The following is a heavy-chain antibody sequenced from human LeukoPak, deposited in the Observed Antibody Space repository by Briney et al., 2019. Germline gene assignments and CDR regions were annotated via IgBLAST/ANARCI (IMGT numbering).Heavy chain of an antibody. J-gene: IGHJ4*02. Sequence: GASVKVSCKASGYTFTSYGISWVRQAPGQGLEWMGWISAYNGNTNYAQKLQGRVTMTTDTSTSTAYMELRSLRSDDTAVYYCARAYYDFWSGYYKGPDYWGQGTLVTVSS. V-gene: IGHV1-18*01. CDR3: ARAYYDFWSGYYKGPDY. CDR1: GYTFTSYG. CDR2: ISAYNGNT. D-gene: IGHD3-3*01.